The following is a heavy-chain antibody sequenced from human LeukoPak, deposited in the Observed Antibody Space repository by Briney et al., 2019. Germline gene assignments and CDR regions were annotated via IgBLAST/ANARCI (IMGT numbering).Heavy chain of an antibody. CDR3: ASQGGYSYGDSDY. V-gene: IGHV4-39*01. CDR2: IYYSGST. J-gene: IGHJ4*02. CDR1: GGSISSSSYY. Sequence: SETLSLTCTVSGGSISSSSYYWGWIRQPPGKGLEWIGSIYYSGSTYYNPSLKSRVTMSVDTSKNQFSLKLSSVTAADTAVYYCASQGGYSYGDSDYWGQGTLVTVSS. D-gene: IGHD5-18*01.